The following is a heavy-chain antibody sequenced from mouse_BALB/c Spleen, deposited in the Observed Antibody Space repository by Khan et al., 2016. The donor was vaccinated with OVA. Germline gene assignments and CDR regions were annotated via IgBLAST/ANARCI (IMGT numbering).Heavy chain of an antibody. D-gene: IGHD2-10*01. CDR3: ARQPYYHYNIMDY. Sequence: VQLQESGPGLVAPSQSLSITCTISGFSLTNYGKHWVRQPPGKGLEWLVVIWSDGSTTYNSALKSRLTISKDNSKSQVFLKMNSLQTDDTAMYFCARQPYYHYNIMDYWGQGTSVTVSS. J-gene: IGHJ4*01. CDR2: IWSDGST. V-gene: IGHV2-6-1*01. CDR1: GFSLTNYG.